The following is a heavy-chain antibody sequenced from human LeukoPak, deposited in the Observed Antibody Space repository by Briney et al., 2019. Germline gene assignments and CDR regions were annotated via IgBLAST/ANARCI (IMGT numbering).Heavy chain of an antibody. CDR1: GGSFSGYY. J-gene: IGHJ5*02. CDR3: ARGLGYYDSSGYYR. D-gene: IGHD3-22*01. V-gene: IGHV4-34*01. CDR2: INHSGST. Sequence: KPSETLSLTCAVYGGSFSGYYWSWIRQPPGKGLEWIGEINHSGSTNYNPSLKSRVTMSVDTSKNQFSLKLSSVTAADTAVYYCARGLGYYDSSGYYRWGQGTLVTVSS.